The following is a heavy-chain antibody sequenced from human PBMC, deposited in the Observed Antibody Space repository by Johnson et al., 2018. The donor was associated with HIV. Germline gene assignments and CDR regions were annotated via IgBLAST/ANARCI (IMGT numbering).Heavy chain of an antibody. D-gene: IGHD6-19*01. CDR2: ISRSRSTI. CDR3: ARGIAVSNWVDI. Sequence: VQLVESGGGLVQPGGSLRLSCAASGFTFSNYWMSWVRQAPGKGLEWVSYISRSRSTIYYGDSVKGRFTISRDNAKNSLYLQLNSLRAEDTAVYYCARGIAVSNWVDIWGQGTMVTVSS. V-gene: IGHV3-48*04. CDR1: GFTFSNYW. J-gene: IGHJ3*02.